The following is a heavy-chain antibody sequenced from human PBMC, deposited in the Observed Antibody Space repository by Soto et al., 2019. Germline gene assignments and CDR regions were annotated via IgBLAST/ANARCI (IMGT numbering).Heavy chain of an antibody. V-gene: IGHV3-23*01. Sequence: PVGSLRLSCASSVLTFSSYAMSCVRQAPGKWLEWVSTISGSGGDTYYADSVEGRFTISRDNSKNTLFLQMNSLRAEDTAVYYCAKDIYGDYYFDYWGQGTLVTVSS. J-gene: IGHJ4*02. CDR1: VLTFSSYA. CDR2: ISGSGGDT. D-gene: IGHD4-17*01. CDR3: AKDIYGDYYFDY.